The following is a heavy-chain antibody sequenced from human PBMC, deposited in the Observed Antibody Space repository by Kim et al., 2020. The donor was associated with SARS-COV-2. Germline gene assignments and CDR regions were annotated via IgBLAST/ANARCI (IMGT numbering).Heavy chain of an antibody. V-gene: IGHV4-34*01. CDR3: ARGGGYYGSGYDY. CDR2: INHSGST. D-gene: IGHD3-10*01. Sequence: SETLSLTCAVYGGSFSGYYWSWIRQPPGKGLEWIGEINHSGSTNYNPSLKSRVTISVDTSKNQFSLKLSSVTAADTAVYYCARGGGYYGSGYDYWGQGTLVTVSS. CDR1: GGSFSGYY. J-gene: IGHJ4*02.